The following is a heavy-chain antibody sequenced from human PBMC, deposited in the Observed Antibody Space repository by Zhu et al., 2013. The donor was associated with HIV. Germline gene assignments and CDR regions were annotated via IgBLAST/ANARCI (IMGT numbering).Heavy chain of an antibody. J-gene: IGHJ4*02. V-gene: IGHV1-69*08. D-gene: IGHD5-12*01. CDR1: GGTFSSYT. CDR3: ARDLERDGYNYGY. Sequence: QVQLVQSGAEVKKPGSSVKVSCKASGGTFSSYTISWVRQAPGQGLEWMGRIIPILGIANYAQKFQGRVTITADKSTSTAYMELSSLRSEDTAVYYCARDLERDGYNYGYWGQGTLVTVSS. CDR2: IIPILGIA.